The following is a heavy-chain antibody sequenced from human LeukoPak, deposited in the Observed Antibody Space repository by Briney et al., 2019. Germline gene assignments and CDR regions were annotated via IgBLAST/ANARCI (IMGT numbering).Heavy chain of an antibody. CDR2: INPNSGGT. Sequence: ASVKVSCKASGYIFTVYYIHWVRQAPGQGLEWMGWINPNSGGTNYAQKFQGRVTMTRDTSISTAYMELSRLRSDDTAVYYCAREGDYGDYGNWFDPWGQGTLVTVSS. J-gene: IGHJ5*02. CDR1: GYIFTVYY. CDR3: AREGDYGDYGNWFDP. D-gene: IGHD4-17*01. V-gene: IGHV1-2*02.